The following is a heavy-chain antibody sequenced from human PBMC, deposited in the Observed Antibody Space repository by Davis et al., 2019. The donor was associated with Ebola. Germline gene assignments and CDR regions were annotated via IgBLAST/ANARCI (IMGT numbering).Heavy chain of an antibody. Sequence: ASVKVSCKASGYIFSNYDINWVRQASGQGLEWMGWVNPYSGHTGYVEKFKGRVTMTGDPSISTAYMELSSLAIDDTAVYYCARGYSPKCRGGDCVNDFWGQGTLVTVST. CDR2: VNPYSGHT. CDR1: GYIFSNYD. V-gene: IGHV1-8*01. J-gene: IGHJ4*02. CDR3: ARGYSPKCRGGDCVNDF. D-gene: IGHD2-21*02.